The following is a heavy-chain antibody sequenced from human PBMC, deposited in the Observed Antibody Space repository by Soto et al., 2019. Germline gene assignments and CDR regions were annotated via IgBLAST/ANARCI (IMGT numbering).Heavy chain of an antibody. Sequence: QVQLVESGGGVVQPVRSLRLSCLASGFIFGTYGMDWVRQAPGKGLEWVALISYDGNKEFYADSVKGRFTISRDNSRNTLYLHMNSLKPEDTAMYYCAKETATSVDYYYFYGLDVWGPGTTVSVSS. CDR2: ISYDGNKE. CDR3: AKETATSVDYYYFYGLDV. J-gene: IGHJ6*02. CDR1: GFIFGTYG. D-gene: IGHD1-1*01. V-gene: IGHV3-30*18.